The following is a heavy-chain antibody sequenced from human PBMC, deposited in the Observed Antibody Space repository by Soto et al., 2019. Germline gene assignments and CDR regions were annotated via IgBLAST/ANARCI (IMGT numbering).Heavy chain of an antibody. Sequence: SVKVSCEASGGTFSGYAISWVRQAPGQGLEWMGGIIPIFGTANYAQKFQGRVTITADESTSTAYMELSSLRSEDTAVYYCAREGSARTFDYWGQGTLVTVSS. CDR1: GGTFSGYA. D-gene: IGHD2-15*01. CDR3: AREGSARTFDY. J-gene: IGHJ4*02. V-gene: IGHV1-69*01. CDR2: IIPIFGTA.